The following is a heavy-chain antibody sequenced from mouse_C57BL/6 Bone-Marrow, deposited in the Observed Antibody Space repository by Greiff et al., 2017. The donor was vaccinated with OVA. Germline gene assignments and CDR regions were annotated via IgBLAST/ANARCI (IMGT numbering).Heavy chain of an antibody. J-gene: IGHJ1*03. D-gene: IGHD2-3*01. CDR2: IYPGSGST. Sequence: QVQLQQPGAELVKPGASVKMSCKASGYTFTSYWITWVKQRPGQGLEWIGDIYPGSGSTNYNEKFKSKATLTVDTSSSTAYMQLGRLTSEDAAVYYCARDGYFFWYFDVWGTGTTVTGSS. CDR3: ARDGYFFWYFDV. CDR1: GYTFTSYW. V-gene: IGHV1-55*01.